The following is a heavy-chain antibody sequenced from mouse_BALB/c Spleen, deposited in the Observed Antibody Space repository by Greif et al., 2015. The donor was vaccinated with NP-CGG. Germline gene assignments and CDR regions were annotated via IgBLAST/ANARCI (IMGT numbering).Heavy chain of an antibody. V-gene: IGHV1-7*01. CDR3: ASYYGSSYFDY. CDR2: INPSTGYT. Sequence: VQLQQSGAELAKPGASVKMSCKASGYTFTSYWMHWVEQRPGQGLEWIGYINPSTGYTEYNQKFKDKATLTADKSSSTAYMQLSSLTSEDSAVYYCASYYGSSYFDYWGQGTTLTVSS. D-gene: IGHD1-1*01. CDR1: GYTFTSYW. J-gene: IGHJ2*01.